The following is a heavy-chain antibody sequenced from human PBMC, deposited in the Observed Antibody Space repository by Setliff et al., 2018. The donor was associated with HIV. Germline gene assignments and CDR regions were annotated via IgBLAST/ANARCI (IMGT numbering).Heavy chain of an antibody. J-gene: IGHJ3*02. CDR2: INQSGGI. V-gene: IGHV4-34*01. D-gene: IGHD5-12*01. Sequence: SETLSLTCAVSGGSFSGYYWSWIRQPPGKGLEWIGEINQSGGINYNPSLKSRVTISIDTFKNQFSMKLYSVTPADTAVYYCATASGYDLFMGAFDIWGQGTMVTVSS. CDR1: GGSFSGYY. CDR3: ATASGYDLFMGAFDI.